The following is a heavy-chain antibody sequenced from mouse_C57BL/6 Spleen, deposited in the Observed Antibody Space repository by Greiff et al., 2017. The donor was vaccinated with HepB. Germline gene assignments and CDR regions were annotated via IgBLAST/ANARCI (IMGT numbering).Heavy chain of an antibody. J-gene: IGHJ2*01. D-gene: IGHD2-1*01. CDR1: GYTFTDYY. Sequence: VQLQQSGPELVKPGASVKISCKASGYTFTDYYMNWVKQSHGKSLEWIGDINPNNGGTSYNQKFKGKATLTVDKSSSTAYMELRSLTSEDSAVYYCAREGLLWSFYFDYWGQGTTLTVSS. CDR2: INPNNGGT. CDR3: AREGLLWSFYFDY. V-gene: IGHV1-26*01.